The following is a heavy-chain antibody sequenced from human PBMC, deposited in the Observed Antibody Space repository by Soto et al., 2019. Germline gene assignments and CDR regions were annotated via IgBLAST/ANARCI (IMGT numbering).Heavy chain of an antibody. V-gene: IGHV3-30*18. J-gene: IGHJ4*02. CDR3: AKSSGSGYSVDY. D-gene: IGHD3-22*01. CDR1: GFTFSSYG. Sequence: QVQLVESGGGVVQPGRSLRLSCAASGFTFSSYGMHWVRQAPGKGLEWVAVISYDGSNKYYADSVKGRFTISRDNSKNTLYLQMTSLRGEDTAVYYCAKSSGSGYSVDYWGQGTLVTVSS. CDR2: ISYDGSNK.